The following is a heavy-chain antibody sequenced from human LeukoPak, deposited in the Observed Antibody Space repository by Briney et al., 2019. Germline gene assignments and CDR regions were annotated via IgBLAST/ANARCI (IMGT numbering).Heavy chain of an antibody. D-gene: IGHD2-15*01. CDR2: ISGSGGST. V-gene: IGHV3-23*01. Sequence: GGSLRLSCAASGFTFSSYAMSWVRQAPGKGLEWVSAISGSGGSTYYADSVKGRFTISRDNSKNTLYLQMNSLRAEDTAVYYCAKEQRDCSGGSCYSVDYWGQGTLVTASS. CDR3: AKEQRDCSGGSCYSVDY. J-gene: IGHJ4*02. CDR1: GFTFSSYA.